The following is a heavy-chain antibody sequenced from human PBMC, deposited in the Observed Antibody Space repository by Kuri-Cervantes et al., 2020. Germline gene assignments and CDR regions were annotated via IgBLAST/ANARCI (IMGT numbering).Heavy chain of an antibody. J-gene: IGHJ4*02. CDR2: IYYSGST. V-gene: IGHV4-30-4*01. CDR1: GVPISSHY. D-gene: IGHD3-22*01. CDR3: ARGSSHPYDSSGYPFDY. Sequence: LRLSCTVSGVPISSHYWSWIRQPPGKGLEWIGYIYYSGSTYYNPSLKSRVTISVDTSKNQFSLKLSSVTAADTAVYYCARGSSHPYDSSGYPFDYWGQGTLVTVSS.